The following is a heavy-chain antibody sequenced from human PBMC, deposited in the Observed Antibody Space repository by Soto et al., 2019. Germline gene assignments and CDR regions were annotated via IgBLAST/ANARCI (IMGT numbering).Heavy chain of an antibody. CDR3: AKFQSSGYYYVPDYYYGMDV. CDR1: GFTFSDYY. Sequence: QVQLVESGGGLVKPGGSLRLSCAASGFTFSDYYMSWIRQAPGKGLEWVSYISSSGSTIYYADSVKGRFTISRDNAKNSLYLQMNSLRAEDTAVYYCAKFQSSGYYYVPDYYYGMDVWGQGTTVTVSS. V-gene: IGHV3-11*01. J-gene: IGHJ6*02. D-gene: IGHD3-22*01. CDR2: ISSSGSTI.